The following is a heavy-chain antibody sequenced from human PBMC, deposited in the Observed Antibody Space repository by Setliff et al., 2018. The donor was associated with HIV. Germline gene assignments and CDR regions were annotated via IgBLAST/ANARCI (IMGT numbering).Heavy chain of an antibody. Sequence: SVKVSCKASGYTFINYGINWLRQAPGQGLEWMGWINTYNGNTKYGQKFQGSVTMTTDTSTSTVYMELRSLTSDDTALYYCARGGPPRVATLYWFDPWGQGTLVTVSS. J-gene: IGHJ5*02. CDR2: INTYNGNT. V-gene: IGHV1-18*04. CDR3: ARGGPPRVATLYWFDP. CDR1: GYTFINYG. D-gene: IGHD2-15*01.